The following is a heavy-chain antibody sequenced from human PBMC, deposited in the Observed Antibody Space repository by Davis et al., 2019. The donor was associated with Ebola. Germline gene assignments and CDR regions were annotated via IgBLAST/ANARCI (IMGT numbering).Heavy chain of an antibody. CDR3: ARGSSSSYYYYGMDV. CDR1: GYTFTSCG. V-gene: IGHV1-18*01. D-gene: IGHD2-2*01. J-gene: IGHJ6*02. CDR2: ISPYNGHT. Sequence: AASVKVSCKASGYTFTSCGITWVRRAPGQGLEWIGWISPYNGHTSYAQKFQGRVSMTTDTSTSTAYMELRSLRSDDTAVYYCARGSSSSYYYYGMDVWGQGTTVTVSS.